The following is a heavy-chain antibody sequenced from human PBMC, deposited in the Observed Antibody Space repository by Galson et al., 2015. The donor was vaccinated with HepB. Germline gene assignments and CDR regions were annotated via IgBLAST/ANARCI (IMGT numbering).Heavy chain of an antibody. CDR2: INKDGSTT. J-gene: IGHJ4*02. Sequence: SLRLSCAVSGFTFSNHWMHWVRQAPGKGLVWVSRINKDGSTTSYADSVKGRFTISRDNAKNTLYLQMNSLRAEDTAVYYCARDHVRGTYYYDSGGADYWGQGTLVTVSS. CDR3: ARDHVRGTYYYDSGGADY. CDR1: GFTFSNHW. V-gene: IGHV3-74*01. D-gene: IGHD3-22*01.